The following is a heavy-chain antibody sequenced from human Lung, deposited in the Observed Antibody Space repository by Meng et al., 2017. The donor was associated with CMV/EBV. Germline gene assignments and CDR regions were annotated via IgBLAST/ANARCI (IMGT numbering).Heavy chain of an antibody. CDR1: GFTFSSYS. D-gene: IGHD3-3*01. CDR2: ISSSSSYI. CDR3: ARQDYDFWCGMDV. V-gene: IGHV3-21*01. Sequence: ETLSLTCAASGFTFSSYSMNWVRQAPGKGLEWVSSISSSSSYIYYADSVKGRFTISRDNAKNSLYLQMNSLRAEDTAVYYCARQDYDFWCGMDVWGQGTTVTVSS. J-gene: IGHJ6*02.